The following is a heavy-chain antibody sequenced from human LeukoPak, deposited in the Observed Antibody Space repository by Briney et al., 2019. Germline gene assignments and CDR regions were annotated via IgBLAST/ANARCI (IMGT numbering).Heavy chain of an antibody. CDR3: ARDHLNLKAAPGGYYYYYGMDV. J-gene: IGHJ6*02. Sequence: PGGSLRLSCAASGFTFSSYAMHWVRQAPGKGLEWVAVISYDGSNKYYADSVKGRFTISRDNSKNTLYLQMNSLRAEDTAVYYCARDHLNLKAAPGGYYYYYGMDVWGQGTTVTVSS. D-gene: IGHD6-13*01. CDR1: GFTFSSYA. CDR2: ISYDGSNK. V-gene: IGHV3-30-3*01.